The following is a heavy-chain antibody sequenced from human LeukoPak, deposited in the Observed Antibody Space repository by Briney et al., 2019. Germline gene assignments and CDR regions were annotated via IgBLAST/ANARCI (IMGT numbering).Heavy chain of an antibody. V-gene: IGHV3-23*01. D-gene: IGHD3-10*01. J-gene: IGHJ5*02. CDR2: ISGSGGST. CDR1: GFTFSSYG. Sequence: GGTLRLSCAASGFTFSSYGMSWVRQAPGKGLEWGSAISGSGGSTYYADSVKGRFTISRDNSKNTLYLQMNSLRAEDTAVYYCAVLPPAGFGEFPDWFDPWGQGTLVTVSS. CDR3: AVLPPAGFGEFPDWFDP.